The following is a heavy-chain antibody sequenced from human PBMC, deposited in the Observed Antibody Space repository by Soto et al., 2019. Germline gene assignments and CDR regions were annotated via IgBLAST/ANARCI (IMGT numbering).Heavy chain of an antibody. D-gene: IGHD3-9*01. CDR2: LDGEGSST. CDR1: GFTFSNYW. Sequence: GGSLRLSCAASGFTFSNYWMYWVRQPPGKGLVWVSRLDGEGSSTSYADSVAGRFTISRDHAKSTLYLQMNRLRVEDTAVYYCEGGWLTGDPRPFWGQGTLVTVSS. CDR3: EGGWLTGDPRPF. J-gene: IGHJ4*02. V-gene: IGHV3-74*01.